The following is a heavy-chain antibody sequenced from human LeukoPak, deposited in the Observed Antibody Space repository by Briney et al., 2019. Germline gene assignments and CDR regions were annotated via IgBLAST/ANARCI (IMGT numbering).Heavy chain of an antibody. D-gene: IGHD1-26*01. V-gene: IGHV3-30*04. J-gene: IGHJ6*03. CDR1: GFTFSSYA. Sequence: HPGGSLRLSCAASGFTFSSYAMNWVRQAPGKGLDWVAVISYDGSDKFYADSVKGRFTISRDSSNNTLYLQMNSLRGDDTAVYYCAGDTRGSYNYYYYMDVWGKGTTVTVSS. CDR3: AGDTRGSYNYYYYMDV. CDR2: ISYDGSDK.